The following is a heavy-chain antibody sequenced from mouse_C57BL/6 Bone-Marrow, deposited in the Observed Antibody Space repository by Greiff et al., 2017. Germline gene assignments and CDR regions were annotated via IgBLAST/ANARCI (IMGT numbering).Heavy chain of an antibody. CDR1: GYSFTGYY. D-gene: IGHD2-2*01. J-gene: IGHJ1*03. CDR2: INPSTGGT. V-gene: IGHV1-42*01. CDR3: ARCGYYWYFDV. Sequence: EVKLMESGPELVKPGASVKISCKASGYSFTGYYMNWVKQSPEKSLEWIGEINPSTGGTTYNQKFKAKATLTVDKSSSTAYMQLKSLTSEDSAVYYGARCGYYWYFDVWGTGTTVTVSS.